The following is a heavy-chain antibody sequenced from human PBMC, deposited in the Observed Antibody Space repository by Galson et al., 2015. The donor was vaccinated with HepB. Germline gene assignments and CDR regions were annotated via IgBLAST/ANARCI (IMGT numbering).Heavy chain of an antibody. CDR2: IYAGDSDI. D-gene: IGHD2-15*01. CDR3: ARRSAEKSFDY. V-gene: IGHV5-51*01. J-gene: IGHJ4*02. CDR1: GDTFSNYW. Sequence: QSGAEVKEPGESLKISCPGSGDTFSNYWIAWVRQMPGKGLEWMAIIYAGDSDIRYSPSFEGQVTISADKSINTAYLQWSSLKASDTAIYYCARRSAEKSFDYWGQGTLVTVSS.